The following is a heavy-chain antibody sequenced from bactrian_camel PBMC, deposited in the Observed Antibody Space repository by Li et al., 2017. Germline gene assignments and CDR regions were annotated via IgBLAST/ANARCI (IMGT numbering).Heavy chain of an antibody. CDR2: IDINGID. Sequence: HVQLVESGGGLVQPGGSLRLSCAASGFTFSSYCMGWFRQAPGKERERVPTIDINGIDDYTDTVKGRFTISRDNAKNTVYLQMNSLKPEDTAMYYCALDRLCVELLRGRAEYWGQGTQVTVS. CDR3: ALDRLCVELLRGRAEY. D-gene: IGHD7*01. CDR1: GFTFSSYC. J-gene: IGHJ4*01. V-gene: IGHV3S6*01.